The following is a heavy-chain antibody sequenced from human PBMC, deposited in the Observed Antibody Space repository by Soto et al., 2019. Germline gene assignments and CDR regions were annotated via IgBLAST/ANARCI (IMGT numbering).Heavy chain of an antibody. V-gene: IGHV4-30-2*01. D-gene: IGHD6-13*01. J-gene: IGHJ5*02. CDR3: ASGGDSSSWYNWFDP. CDR1: GGSISSGGYS. Sequence: QLQLQESGSGLVKPSQTLSLTCAVSGGSISSGGYSWSWIRQPPGKGLEWIGYIYHSGSTYYNPSLKSRVTISVDRSKNQFSLKLSSVTAADTAVYYCASGGDSSSWYNWFDPWGQGTLVTVSS. CDR2: IYHSGST.